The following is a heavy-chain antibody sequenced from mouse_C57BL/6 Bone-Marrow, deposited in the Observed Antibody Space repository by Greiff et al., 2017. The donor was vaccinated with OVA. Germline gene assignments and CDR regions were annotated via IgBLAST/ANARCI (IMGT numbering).Heavy chain of an antibody. D-gene: IGHD3-2*02. CDR2: INSDGGST. CDR3: GQLRLRGYFDY. J-gene: IGHJ2*01. Sequence: EVNVVESGGGLVQPGESLKLSCESNEYEFPSHDMSWVRKTPEKRLELVAAINSDGGSTYYPDTMERRFIISRDNTKKTLYLQMSSLRSEDTALYYGGQLRLRGYFDYWGQGTTLTVSS. V-gene: IGHV5-2*01. CDR1: EYEFPSHD.